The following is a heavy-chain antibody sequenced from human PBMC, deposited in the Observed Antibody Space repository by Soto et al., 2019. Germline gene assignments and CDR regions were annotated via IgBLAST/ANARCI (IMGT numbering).Heavy chain of an antibody. CDR3: ARDGREASGMDV. J-gene: IGHJ6*02. Sequence: SGTLSLPFTVSGGSISDYYWSWVRQAPGKGLEWIRHIYYRGSTTYNPSLRSRSTISVDTSNNQFSLKLNSVTTADTAVYYCARDGREASGMDVWGQGTKVTVSS. CDR1: GGSISDYY. CDR2: IYYRGST. V-gene: IGHV4-59*01. D-gene: IGHD1-26*01.